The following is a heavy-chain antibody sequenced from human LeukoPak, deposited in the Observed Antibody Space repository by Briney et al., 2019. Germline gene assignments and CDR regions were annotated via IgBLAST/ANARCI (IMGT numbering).Heavy chain of an antibody. CDR2: IGGSGGST. D-gene: IGHD2-2*01. J-gene: IGHJ5*01. V-gene: IGHV3-23*01. CDR1: GFTFSSYA. CDR3: AKDRHAPGRYCSSTSCFPFDS. Sequence: GGSLRLSCVVSGFTFSSYAMSWVRQAPGKGLEWVSGIGGSGGSTYYADSVKGRFTISRDNTKNTLYLQMNSLRAEDTAVYYCAKDRHAPGRYCSSTSCFPFDSWGQGTLVTVSS.